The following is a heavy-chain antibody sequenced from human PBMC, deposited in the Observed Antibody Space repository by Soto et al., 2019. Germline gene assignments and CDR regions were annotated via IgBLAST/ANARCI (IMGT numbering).Heavy chain of an antibody. CDR3: VAHASSFGP. CDR1: GFTFRAYW. CDR2: IKEDGSEK. J-gene: IGHJ5*02. D-gene: IGHD3-16*01. V-gene: IGHV3-7*05. Sequence: EMQLVESGGDLVQPGGSLRLSCVGSGFTFRAYWMSWVRQAAGKGLEWVATIKEDGSEKDYVDSVKGRFTISRDNAMNSLYLQMNNLRAEDTAVYYCVAHASSFGPWGQGTLVTVSS.